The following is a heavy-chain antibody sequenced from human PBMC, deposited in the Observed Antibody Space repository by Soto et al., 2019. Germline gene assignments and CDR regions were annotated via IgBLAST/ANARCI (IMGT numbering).Heavy chain of an antibody. J-gene: IGHJ5*02. V-gene: IGHV4-30-4*01. CDR2: IYYSGST. CDR1: GGSISSGDYY. CDR3: AREAIAVAATNWFDP. D-gene: IGHD6-19*01. Sequence: SETLSLTCTVSGGSISSGDYYWSWIRQPPGKGLEWIGYIYYSGSTYYNPSLKSRVTISVDTSKNQFSLKLSSVTAADTAVYYCAREAIAVAATNWFDPWGQGTLVTVSS.